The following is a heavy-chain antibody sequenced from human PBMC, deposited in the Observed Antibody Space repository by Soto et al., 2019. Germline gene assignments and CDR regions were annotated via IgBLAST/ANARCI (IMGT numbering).Heavy chain of an antibody. CDR2: VSSTGSS. D-gene: IGHD6-13*01. Sequence: SETLSLTCTVSGGSISNYYWSWIRQPAEKRLEWIGRVSSTGSSYYNPSLKSRVTISVDTSKNQVSLNLTSVTAADTAVYYCARGVPAAGTDWFDPWGQGTLVTVSS. V-gene: IGHV4-4*07. J-gene: IGHJ5*02. CDR3: ARGVPAAGTDWFDP. CDR1: GGSISNYY.